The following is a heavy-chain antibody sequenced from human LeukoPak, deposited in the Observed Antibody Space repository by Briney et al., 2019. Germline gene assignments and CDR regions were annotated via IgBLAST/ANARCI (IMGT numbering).Heavy chain of an antibody. V-gene: IGHV1-18*01. CDR1: GYTFTSYG. CDR3: ATFIAARPWDY. Sequence: ASVKVSCKASGYTFTSYGISWVRQAPGQGLEWMGWISAYNGNTNYAQKLQGRVTMTTDTSTRTAYMELRSLRSDDTAVYYCATFIAARPWDYWGQGTLVTVSS. D-gene: IGHD6-6*01. J-gene: IGHJ4*02. CDR2: ISAYNGNT.